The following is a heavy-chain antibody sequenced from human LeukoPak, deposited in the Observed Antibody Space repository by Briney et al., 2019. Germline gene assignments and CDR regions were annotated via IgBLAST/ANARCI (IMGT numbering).Heavy chain of an antibody. D-gene: IGHD2-15*01. J-gene: IGHJ5*02. V-gene: IGHV4-59*01. CDR2: IYYSGST. CDR1: GGSISSYY. CDR3: ARDFLGYCSGGSCHNNWFDP. Sequence: PPETLSLTCTVSGGSISSYYWSWIRQPPGKGLEWIGYIYYSGSTNYNPSLKSRVTISVDTSKNQFSLKLSSVTAADTAVYYCARDFLGYCSGGSCHNNWFDPWGQGTLVTVSS.